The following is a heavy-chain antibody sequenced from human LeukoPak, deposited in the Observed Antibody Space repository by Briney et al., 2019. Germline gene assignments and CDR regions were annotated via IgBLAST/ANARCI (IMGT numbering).Heavy chain of an antibody. Sequence: GGSLRLSCAASGFTFSSYAMSWVRQAPGKGLEWVSAISGSGGSTHYADSVKGRFTISRDNSKNTLYLQMNSLRAEDTAVYYCAKVYGGGSGSYLYYFDYWGQGTLVTVSS. CDR2: ISGSGGST. V-gene: IGHV3-23*01. CDR1: GFTFSSYA. CDR3: AKVYGGGSGSYLYYFDY. D-gene: IGHD1-26*01. J-gene: IGHJ4*02.